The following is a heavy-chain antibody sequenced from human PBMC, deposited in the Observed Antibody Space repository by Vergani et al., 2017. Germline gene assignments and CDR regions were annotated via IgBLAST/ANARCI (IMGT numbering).Heavy chain of an antibody. CDR1: GYTFTSYY. V-gene: IGHV1-69*11. Sequence: QVQLVQSGAEVKKPGASVKVSCKASGYTFTSYYMHWVRQAPGQGLEWMGRIIPILGTANYAQKFQGRVTITADESTSTAYMELSSLRSEDTAVYYCARAKGWVDTAMVDYWGQGTLVTVSS. CDR2: IIPILGTA. D-gene: IGHD5-18*01. CDR3: ARAKGWVDTAMVDY. J-gene: IGHJ4*02.